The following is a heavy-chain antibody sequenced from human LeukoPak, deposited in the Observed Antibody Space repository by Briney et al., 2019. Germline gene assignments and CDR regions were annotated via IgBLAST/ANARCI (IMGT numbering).Heavy chain of an antibody. D-gene: IGHD3-22*01. CDR2: IYSGGST. V-gene: IGHV3-66*01. Sequence: PGGSLRLSCAASGFTVSSNYMSWVRQAPGKGLEWVSVIYSGGSTYYADSVKGRFTISRDNSKNTLYLQMNSLRAEDTAVYYCARESKYYDSSGYYGYWGQGTLVTVSS. J-gene: IGHJ4*02. CDR1: GFTVSSNY. CDR3: ARESKYYDSSGYYGY.